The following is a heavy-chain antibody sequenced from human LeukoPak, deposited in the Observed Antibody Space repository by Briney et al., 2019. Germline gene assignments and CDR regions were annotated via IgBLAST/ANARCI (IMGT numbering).Heavy chain of an antibody. CDR2: LNRDGTRT. Sequence: HPGGSLRLSCAASGFTFSTSVMSWVRQVPGKGLEWVSTLNRDGTRTYYSLSSSGRFIVSRDNSMNTLYLQMNGLRADDTAVYYCARDRGGYSTDFDFWGQGTLVTVTS. V-gene: IGHV3-23*01. J-gene: IGHJ4*02. CDR3: ARDRGGYSTDFDF. CDR1: GFTFSTSV. D-gene: IGHD6-13*01.